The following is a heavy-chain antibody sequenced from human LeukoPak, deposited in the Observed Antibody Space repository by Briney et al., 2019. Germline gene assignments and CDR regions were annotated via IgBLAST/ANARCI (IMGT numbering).Heavy chain of an antibody. CDR1: GGSISSSSYY. CDR2: IYYSGST. Sequence: SETLSLTCTVSGGSISSSSYYWGWIRQPPGKGLEWIGSIYYSGSTYYNPSLKSRVTTSVDTSKNQFSLKLSSVTAADTAVYYCARVVDGEQLVGRKYYYYYYYMDVWGKGTTVTVSS. CDR3: ARVVDGEQLVGRKYYYYYYYMDV. J-gene: IGHJ6*03. V-gene: IGHV4-39*07. D-gene: IGHD6-6*01.